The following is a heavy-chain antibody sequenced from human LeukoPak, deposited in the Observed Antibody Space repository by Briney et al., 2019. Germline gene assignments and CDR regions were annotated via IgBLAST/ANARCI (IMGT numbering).Heavy chain of an antibody. D-gene: IGHD3-16*01. CDR1: GFTFTSYT. Sequence: PGGSLRLSCAASGFTFTSYTMTWVRQAPGKGLGWVSGISDSGGSTHYADSVKGRFTISRDNSKNTLYLHMNSLRLEDTAVYWCAKTLWGLTLLSSDYWGQGTLVTVSS. CDR3: AKTLWGLTLLSSDY. J-gene: IGHJ4*02. CDR2: ISDSGGST. V-gene: IGHV3-23*01.